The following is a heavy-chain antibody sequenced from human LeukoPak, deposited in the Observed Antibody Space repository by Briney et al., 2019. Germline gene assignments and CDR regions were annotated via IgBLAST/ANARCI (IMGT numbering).Heavy chain of an antibody. CDR1: GYTFTSYY. D-gene: IGHD3-9*01. J-gene: IGHJ4*02. CDR3: ARGVLTGYYGY. CDR2: INPSGGST. V-gene: IGHV1-46*01. Sequence: ASVTVSCTASGYTFTSYYMHWVRQAPGQGLEWMGIINPSGGSTNYAQKFQGRVTMTRDTSTSTVYMQLSSLRSEDTAVYYCARGVLTGYYGYWGQGTLVTVSS.